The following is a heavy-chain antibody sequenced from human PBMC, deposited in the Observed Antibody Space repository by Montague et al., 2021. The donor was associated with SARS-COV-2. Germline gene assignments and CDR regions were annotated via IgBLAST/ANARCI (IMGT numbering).Heavy chain of an antibody. V-gene: IGHV4-34*01. CDR2: ISQSGNT. J-gene: IGHJ6*03. CDR1: GGSFSRYY. CDR3: ARLGDGIVPSPILGLGPYYAFYYMDV. D-gene: IGHD2-2*02. Sequence: SETLSLTCAVSGGSFSRYYWSWIRQPPGKGLEWIGDISQSGNTKYNPSLQSRVSISLDTSRNQFSLKVSSVTAADTAIYYCARLGDGIVPSPILGLGPYYAFYYMDVWGKGTTVTVSS.